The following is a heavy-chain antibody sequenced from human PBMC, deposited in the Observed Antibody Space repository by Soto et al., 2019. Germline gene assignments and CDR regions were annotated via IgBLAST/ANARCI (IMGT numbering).Heavy chain of an antibody. CDR1: GGSISSYY. CDR3: ARGARSYNWFDP. D-gene: IGHD6-6*01. J-gene: IGHJ5*02. V-gene: IGHV4-59*01. CDR2: IYYSGST. Sequence: SETLSLTCTVSGGSISSYYWSWIRQPPGKGLEWIGYIYYSGSTNYNPSLKSRVTISVDTSKNQFSLKLSSVTAADTAVYYCARGARSYNWFDPWGQGTLVTVSS.